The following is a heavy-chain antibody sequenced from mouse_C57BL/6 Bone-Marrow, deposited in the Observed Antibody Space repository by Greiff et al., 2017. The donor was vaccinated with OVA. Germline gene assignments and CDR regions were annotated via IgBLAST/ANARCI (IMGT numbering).Heavy chain of an antibody. CDR3: ARSDYDGWRFAY. CDR2: INPNNGGT. V-gene: IGHV1-22*01. Sequence: VQLQQSGPELVKPGASVKMSCKASGYTFTDYNMHWVKQSHGKSLEWIGYINPNNGGTSYNQKFKGKATLTVNKSSSTAYMELRSLTSEDSAVYYCARSDYDGWRFAYWGQGTLVTVSA. J-gene: IGHJ3*01. CDR1: GYTFTDYN. D-gene: IGHD2-4*01.